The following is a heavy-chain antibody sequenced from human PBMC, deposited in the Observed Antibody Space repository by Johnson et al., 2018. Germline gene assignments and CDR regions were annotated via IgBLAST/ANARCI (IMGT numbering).Heavy chain of an antibody. CDR2: ISYDGSNK. CDR3: AKDRQWELVYGPYYFDY. Sequence: VQLVEAGGGVVQPGRSLRLCCAASGFTFSSYAMHWVRQAPGKGLEWVAVISYDGSNKYYSDSVKGRFTISRDNSKNTLYLHMNSLRAEDTAVYYCAKDRQWELVYGPYYFDYWGQGTLVTVSS. J-gene: IGHJ4*02. D-gene: IGHD1-26*01. V-gene: IGHV3-30-3*01. CDR1: GFTFSSYA.